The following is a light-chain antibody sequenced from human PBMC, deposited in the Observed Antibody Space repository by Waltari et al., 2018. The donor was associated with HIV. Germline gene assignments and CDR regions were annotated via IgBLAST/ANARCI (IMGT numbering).Light chain of an antibody. CDR1: RGAVGGYNY. CDR2: NVN. V-gene: IGLV2-14*03. Sequence: QSALTQPASVSGSPGPSITIPCTGTRGAVGGYNYVPWYQQHPGKAPKLIIYNVNTRPSGVSIRFSGSRSANTAALTISGLQAEDEADYFCSSYTSSGPRYVLFGGGTRLTVL. J-gene: IGLJ2*01. CDR3: SSYTSSGPRYVL.